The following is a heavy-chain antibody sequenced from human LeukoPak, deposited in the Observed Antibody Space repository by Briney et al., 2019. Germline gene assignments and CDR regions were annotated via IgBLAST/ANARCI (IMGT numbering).Heavy chain of an antibody. CDR2: IYYSGST. Sequence: SETLSLTCTVSGGSISSSSYYWGWIRQPPGKGLEWIGSIYYSGSTYYNPSLKSRVTISVDTPKNRFSLKLSSVTAADTAVYYCARQSVTVLLWFGESYFDYWGQGTLVTVSS. V-gene: IGHV4-39*01. D-gene: IGHD3-10*01. J-gene: IGHJ4*02. CDR3: ARQSVTVLLWFGESYFDY. CDR1: GGSISSSSYY.